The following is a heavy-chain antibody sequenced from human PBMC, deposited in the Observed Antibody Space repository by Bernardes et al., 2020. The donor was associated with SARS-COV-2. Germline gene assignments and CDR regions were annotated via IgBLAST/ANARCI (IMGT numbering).Heavy chain of an antibody. D-gene: IGHD6-13*01. V-gene: IGHV3-7*01. CDR3: ARVSGSSWYFDL. J-gene: IGHJ2*01. CDR2: IKQDGSEK. CDR1: GFTFSDYW. Sequence: GGSLRLSCAASGFTFSDYWMSWVRQAPGKGLEWVANIKQDGSEKYYVDSVKGRFTISRDNAKNSLYLQMKSLRAEDTAVYYCARVSGSSWYFDLWGRGTLVTVSS.